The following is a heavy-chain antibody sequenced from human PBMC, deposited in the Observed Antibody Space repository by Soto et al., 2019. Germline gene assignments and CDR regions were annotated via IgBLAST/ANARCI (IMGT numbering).Heavy chain of an antibody. V-gene: IGHV3-20*04. D-gene: IGHD3-3*01. CDR3: ASVGGPQNLLSWSVFDY. CDR1: GFTFDDYG. Sequence: PGGSLRLSCAASGFTFDDYGMSWVRQAPGKGLEWVSGINWNGGSTGYADSVKGRFTISRDNAKNSLYLQMNSLRAEDTAVYYCASVGGPQNLLSWSVFDYWGQGTLVTVSS. J-gene: IGHJ4*02. CDR2: INWNGGST.